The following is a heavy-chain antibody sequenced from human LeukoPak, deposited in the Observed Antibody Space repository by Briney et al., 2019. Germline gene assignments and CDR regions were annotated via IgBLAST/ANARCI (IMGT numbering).Heavy chain of an antibody. CDR3: ASGGDSSGYYGSYDFDI. Sequence: KPGGSLRLSCAASGFTFSSYSMNWVRQAPGKGLEWVSSISSSSSYIYYADSVKGRFTISRDNAKNSLYLQMNSLRAEDTAVYYCASGGDSSGYYGSYDFDIWGQGTMVTVSS. D-gene: IGHD3-22*01. V-gene: IGHV3-21*01. J-gene: IGHJ3*02. CDR1: GFTFSSYS. CDR2: ISSSSSYI.